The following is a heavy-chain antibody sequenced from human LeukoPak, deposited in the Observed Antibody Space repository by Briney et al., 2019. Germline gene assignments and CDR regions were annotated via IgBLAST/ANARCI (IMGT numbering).Heavy chain of an antibody. CDR3: AKDTSNSWYGLDF. J-gene: IGHJ4*02. CDR1: GFTFSSFA. CDR2: IRGTGGST. Sequence: GGSLRLSCAASGFTFSSFAMTWVRQAPGKGLQWVSGIRGTGGSTYYADSVKGRFTISRDNPKNTLYLQMNSLRAEDTAVYYCAKDTSNSWYGLDFWGQGTLVTVSS. D-gene: IGHD6-13*01. V-gene: IGHV3-23*01.